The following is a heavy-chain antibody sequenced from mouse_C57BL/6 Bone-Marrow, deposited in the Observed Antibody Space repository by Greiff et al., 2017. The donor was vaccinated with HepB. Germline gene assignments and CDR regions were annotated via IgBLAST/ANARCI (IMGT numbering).Heavy chain of an antibody. J-gene: IGHJ1*03. CDR3: ASPNYYGSSYGYWYFDV. V-gene: IGHV14-3*01. CDR1: GFNIKNTY. D-gene: IGHD1-1*01. Sequence: EVKLMESVAELVRPGASVKLSCTASGFNIKNTYMPWVNPRPEQGLEWIGRIDPAHGYTKYAPKFQGKATITADTSSNTAYLQLSSLKSEDTAIYYCASPNYYGSSYGYWYFDVWGTGTTVTVSS. CDR2: IDPAHGYT.